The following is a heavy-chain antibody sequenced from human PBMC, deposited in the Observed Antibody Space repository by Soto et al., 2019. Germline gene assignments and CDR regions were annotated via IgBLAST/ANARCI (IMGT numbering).Heavy chain of an antibody. CDR3: ARGVDFERFSTYGMDV. Sequence: PSETLPLTCTASGGSINTGDYYWTWIRQPRGKGLEWIGYIYYSGTTYYNPSLKSRVSLSLDTSKNHFSLRLTSVTAADTAVYYCARGVDFERFSTYGMDVWGQGTTVTVSS. J-gene: IGHJ6*02. CDR1: GGSINTGDYY. D-gene: IGHD3-3*01. CDR2: IYYSGTT. V-gene: IGHV4-30-4*01.